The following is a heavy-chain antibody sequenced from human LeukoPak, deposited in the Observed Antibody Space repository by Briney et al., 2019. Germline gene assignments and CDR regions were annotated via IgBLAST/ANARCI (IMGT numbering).Heavy chain of an antibody. CDR1: GGSISTSY. D-gene: IGHD2-2*02. CDR3: ARAPIPYYFDY. J-gene: IGHJ4*02. Sequence: PSETLSLTCTVSGGSISTSYWSWIRQPPGKGLEWIGYVYYSGSTSYNPSLKSRVTISLDTSKNQFSLNLSSVTAADTAVYYCARAPIPYYFDYWGQGTLVTVSS. V-gene: IGHV4-59*01. CDR2: VYYSGST.